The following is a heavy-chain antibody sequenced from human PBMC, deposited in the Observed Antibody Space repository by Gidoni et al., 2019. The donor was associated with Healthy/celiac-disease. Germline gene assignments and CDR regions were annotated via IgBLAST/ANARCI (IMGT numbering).Heavy chain of an antibody. J-gene: IGHJ5*02. V-gene: IGHV1-2*02. CDR2: INPNSGGT. D-gene: IGHD5-18*01. CDR1: AYTFTGYY. CDR3: ARDGYSYALYNWFDP. Sequence: QVQLVQSGAEVKKPGASVKVSCKASAYTFTGYYMHWVRQAPGQGLEWMGWINPNSGGTNDAQKLQGRVTMTRDTSISTAYMELSRLRSDDTAVYYCARDGYSYALYNWFDPWGQGTLVTVSS.